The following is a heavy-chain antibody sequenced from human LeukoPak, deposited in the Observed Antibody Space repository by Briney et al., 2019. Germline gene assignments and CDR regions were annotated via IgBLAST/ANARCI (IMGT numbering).Heavy chain of an antibody. D-gene: IGHD6-13*01. V-gene: IGHV3-23*01. CDR2: ISGSGGST. Sequence: GGSLRLSCAASGFTFSSYAMSWVRQAPGKGLEWVSAISGSGGSTYYADSVKGRFTISRDNSKNTLCLQMNSLRAEDTAVYYCAKVRGSSSWKRKYYFDYWGQGTLVTVSS. CDR1: GFTFSSYA. J-gene: IGHJ4*02. CDR3: AKVRGSSSWKRKYYFDY.